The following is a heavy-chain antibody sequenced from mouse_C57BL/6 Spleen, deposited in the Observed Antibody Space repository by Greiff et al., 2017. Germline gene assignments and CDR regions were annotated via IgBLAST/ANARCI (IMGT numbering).Heavy chain of an antibody. J-gene: IGHJ1*03. D-gene: IGHD1-1*01. V-gene: IGHV1-82*01. CDR3: ARDYYYGSSYDWYFDV. Sequence: QVQLQQSGPELVKPGASVKISCKASGYAFSSSWMNWVKQRPGKGLEWIGRIYPGDGDTNYNGKFKGKATLTADKSSSTAYMQLSSLTSEDSAVYFCARDYYYGSSYDWYFDVWGTGTTVTVSS. CDR2: IYPGDGDT. CDR1: GYAFSSSW.